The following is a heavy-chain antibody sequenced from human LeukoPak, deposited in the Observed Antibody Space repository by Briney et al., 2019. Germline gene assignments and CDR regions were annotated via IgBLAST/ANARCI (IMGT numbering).Heavy chain of an antibody. CDR3: VRDRGTYRPIDY. CDR2: IKKDGSEK. J-gene: IGHJ4*02. D-gene: IGHD1-26*01. Sequence: GGSLRLSCAASGFTFSSFWMTWVRQAPGKGLKWVANIKKDGSEKHYVDSVKGRFTISRDNAENSLYLQMNSLRAEDTAIYYCVRDRGTYRPIDYWGQGTLVTVSS. CDR1: GFTFSSFW. V-gene: IGHV3-7*03.